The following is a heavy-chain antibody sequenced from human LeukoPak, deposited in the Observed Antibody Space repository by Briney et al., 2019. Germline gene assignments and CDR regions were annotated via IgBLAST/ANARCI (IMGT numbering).Heavy chain of an antibody. V-gene: IGHV1-46*01. D-gene: IGHD5-24*01. CDR2: INPSGGST. CDR3: AGGVRWLQFSCGI. Sequence: ASVKVSCKASGYTFTSYYMHWVRQAPGQGPEWMGIINPSGGSTSYAQKFQGRVTMTRDMSTSTVYMELSSLRSEDTAVYYCAGGVRWLQFSCGIWGQGTTVTVSS. CDR1: GYTFTSYY. J-gene: IGHJ3*02.